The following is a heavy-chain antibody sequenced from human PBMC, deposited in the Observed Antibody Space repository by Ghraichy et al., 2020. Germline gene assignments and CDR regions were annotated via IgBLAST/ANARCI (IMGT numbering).Heavy chain of an antibody. CDR1: GFTFSSYA. CDR2: ISGSGGST. D-gene: IGHD6-13*01. J-gene: IGHJ6*02. Sequence: GALRLSCAASGFTFSSYAMSWVRQAPGKGLEWVSGISGSGGSTYYVDSVTGRFTISRDNSKNTLNLQMNSLRAEDTAVYYCAKGIAAGTTTIAYYYNGLDVWGQGTTVTVSS. CDR3: AKGIAAGTTTIAYYYNGLDV. V-gene: IGHV3-23*01.